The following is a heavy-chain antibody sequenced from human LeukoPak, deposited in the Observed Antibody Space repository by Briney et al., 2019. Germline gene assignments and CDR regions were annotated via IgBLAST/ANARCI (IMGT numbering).Heavy chain of an antibody. CDR2: ISSSSSYI. CDR3: ASSSALRITIFGVVIH. J-gene: IGHJ1*01. Sequence: SGGSLRLSCAASGFTFSSYGMNWVRQAPGKGLEWVSSISSSSSYIYYADSVKGRFTISRDNAKNSLYLQMNSLRAEDTAVYYCASSSALRITIFGVVIHWGQGTLVTVSS. V-gene: IGHV3-21*01. CDR1: GFTFSSYG. D-gene: IGHD3-3*01.